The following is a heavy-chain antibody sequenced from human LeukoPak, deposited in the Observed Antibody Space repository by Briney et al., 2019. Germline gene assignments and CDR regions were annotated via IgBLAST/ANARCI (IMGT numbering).Heavy chain of an antibody. V-gene: IGHV3-7*01. CDR1: GFTFSSYW. CDR2: IKQDGSEK. D-gene: IGHD3-16*02. CDR3: AREYRVWGSYLDY. J-gene: IGHJ4*02. Sequence: GGSLRLSCAASGFTFSSYWMSWVRQAPGKGLEWVANIKQDGSEKYYVDSVKGRFTISRDKAKKSLYLQMNSLRAEDTAVYYCAREYRVWGSYLDYWGQGTLVTVSS.